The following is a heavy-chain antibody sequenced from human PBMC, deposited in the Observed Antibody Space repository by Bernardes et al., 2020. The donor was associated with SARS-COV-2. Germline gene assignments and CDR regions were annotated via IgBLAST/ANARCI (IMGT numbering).Heavy chain of an antibody. CDR1: GFTFSNFG. J-gene: IGHJ4*02. CDR3: VRDRVRGWDLLTD. V-gene: IGHV3-30*03. Sequence: GGSLRLSCAASGFTFSNFGMHWVRQAPGKGLEWVSLISYDGTIQYYADSVKGRFSISRDNFKNILYLQMNSLRAEDTSVYYCVRDRVRGWDLLTDWGQGTLVTVSS. D-gene: IGHD1-26*01. CDR2: ISYDGTIQ.